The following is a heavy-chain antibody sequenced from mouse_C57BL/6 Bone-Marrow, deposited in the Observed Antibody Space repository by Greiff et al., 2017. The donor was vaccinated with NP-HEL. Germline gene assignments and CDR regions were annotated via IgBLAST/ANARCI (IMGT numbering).Heavy chain of an antibody. J-gene: IGHJ3*01. Sequence: QVQLQQPGAELVRPGPSVKLSCKASGYTFTSYWMHWVKQRPGQGLEWLGVIDPSDSYTNYNQKFKGKDTWTVDTSSSTAYIQLSSLTSEDSAVYYCARVITTVVASGFAYWGQGTLVTVSA. CDR2: IDPSDSYT. CDR3: ARVITTVVASGFAY. V-gene: IGHV1-59*01. D-gene: IGHD1-1*01. CDR1: GYTFTSYW.